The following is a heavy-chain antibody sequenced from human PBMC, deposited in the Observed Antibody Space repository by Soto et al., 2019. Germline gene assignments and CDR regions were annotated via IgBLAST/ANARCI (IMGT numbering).Heavy chain of an antibody. Sequence: SETLSLTCAVSGSSISSSNWWSWVRQPPGKGLEWIGEIYHSGSTNYNPSLKSRVTISVDKSKNQFSPKLSSVTAADTAVYYCARDSRVGYCSSTSCYRVGMDVWGQGTTVTVSS. CDR3: ARDSRVGYCSSTSCYRVGMDV. CDR1: GSSISSSNW. J-gene: IGHJ6*02. CDR2: IYHSGST. D-gene: IGHD2-2*02. V-gene: IGHV4-4*02.